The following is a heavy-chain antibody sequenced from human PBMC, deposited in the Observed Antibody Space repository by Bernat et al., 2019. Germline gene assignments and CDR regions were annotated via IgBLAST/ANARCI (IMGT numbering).Heavy chain of an antibody. D-gene: IGHD3-10*01. V-gene: IGHV3-23*01. CDR1: GFTFSSYA. J-gene: IGHJ4*02. CDR3: AKDRVGANYFDY. CDR2: ISGSGGST. Sequence: EVQLLESGGGLVQPGGSLRLSCSASGFTFSSYAMSWVRQAPGKGLEWVSAISGSGGSTYYADSVKGRFTISRDNSKNTLYLQMNSLRAEDTAVYYCAKDRVGANYFDYWGQGTLVTVSS.